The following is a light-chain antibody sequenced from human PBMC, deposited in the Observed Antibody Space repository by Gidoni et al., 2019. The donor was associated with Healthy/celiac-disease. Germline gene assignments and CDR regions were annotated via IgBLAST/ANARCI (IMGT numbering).Light chain of an antibody. CDR2: DAS. CDR1: QSVSSY. Sequence: EIGLTQSPATLSLSPGERAPLSCRASQSVSSYLAWYQQKPGQAPRLLIYDASNRATCIPARFSGSGSGTDFTLTISSLEPEDFAVYYCQQRSNWPLWTFGQGTKVEI. CDR3: QQRSNWPLWT. J-gene: IGKJ1*01. V-gene: IGKV3-11*01.